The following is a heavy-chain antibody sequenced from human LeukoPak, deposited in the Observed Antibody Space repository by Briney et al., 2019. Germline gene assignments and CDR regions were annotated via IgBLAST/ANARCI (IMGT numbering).Heavy chain of an antibody. D-gene: IGHD6-6*01. CDR3: ARVGWSSSSSDDY. J-gene: IGHJ4*02. Sequence: ASVKVSCKASGGTFSSYAISWVRQAPGQGLEWMGGIIPIFGTANYAQKLQGRVTMTTDTSTSTAYMELRSLRSDDTAVYYCARVGWSSSSSDDYWGQGTLVTVSS. CDR1: GGTFSSYA. CDR2: IIPIFGTA. V-gene: IGHV1-69*05.